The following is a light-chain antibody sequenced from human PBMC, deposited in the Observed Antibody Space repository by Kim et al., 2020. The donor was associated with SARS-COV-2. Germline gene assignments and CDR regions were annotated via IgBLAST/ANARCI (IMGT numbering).Light chain of an antibody. Sequence: DVVMTQSPLSLPVTLGQPASISCRSSQSLVYSDGNTYLNWFQQRPGQSPRRLIYKVSNRDSGVPDRFSGSGSGTVFTLKISRVEAEDVGVYYCMQGIHPITFGQGTRLEIK. CDR3: MQGIHPIT. CDR2: KVS. V-gene: IGKV2-30*01. J-gene: IGKJ5*01. CDR1: QSLVYSDGNTY.